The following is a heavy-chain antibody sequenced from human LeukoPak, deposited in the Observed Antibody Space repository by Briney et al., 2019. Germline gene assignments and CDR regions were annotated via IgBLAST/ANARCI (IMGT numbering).Heavy chain of an antibody. V-gene: IGHV4-31*03. J-gene: IGHJ4*02. CDR2: INHSGNT. CDR1: GGSISSGSYY. D-gene: IGHD2-2*01. CDR3: ARGLGYCGSTSCSFDY. Sequence: SQTLSLTCTVSGGSISSGSYYWSWIRQPPGKGLEWIGEINHSGNTNYNPSLKSRVTISVDTSKNPFSLQLSSVTAADTAVYYCARGLGYCGSTSCSFDYWGQGTLVTVSS.